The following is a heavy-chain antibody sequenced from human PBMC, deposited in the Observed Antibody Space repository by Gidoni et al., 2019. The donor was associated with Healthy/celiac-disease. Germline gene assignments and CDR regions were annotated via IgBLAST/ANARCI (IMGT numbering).Heavy chain of an antibody. CDR1: GFIFSSYA. J-gene: IGHJ4*02. D-gene: IGHD6-6*01. V-gene: IGHV3-23*01. CDR2: ISGSGGST. Sequence: EVQLLESGGGLVQPGWSLRPSCAASGFIFSSYAMSWVRQAAGKGLEWVSAISGSGGSTYYADSVKGRFTISRDNSKNTLYLQMNSLRAEDTAVYYCAKSIAARPLNVYFDYWGQGTLVTVSS. CDR3: AKSIAARPLNVYFDY.